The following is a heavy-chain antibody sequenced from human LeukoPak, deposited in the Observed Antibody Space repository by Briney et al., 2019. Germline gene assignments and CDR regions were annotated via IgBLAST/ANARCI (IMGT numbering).Heavy chain of an antibody. V-gene: IGHV3-11*01. D-gene: IGHD1-20*01. J-gene: IGHJ4*02. Sequence: GGSLRLSCAVSGFTFSDYYMSWIRQAPGKGLEWVSYISSSGNIIYYADSVKGRFTISRDNAKNSLYLQMNSLRAEDTAVYYCARRRYNWNAIDYWGQGTLVTVSS. CDR1: GFTFSDYY. CDR2: ISSSGNII. CDR3: ARRRYNWNAIDY.